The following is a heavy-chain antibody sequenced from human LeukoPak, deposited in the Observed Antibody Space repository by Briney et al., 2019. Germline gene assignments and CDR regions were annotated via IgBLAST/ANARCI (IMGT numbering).Heavy chain of an antibody. CDR2: INSDGSST. D-gene: IGHD5-24*01. Sequence: GGSLRLSCAASGFTFSSYWMHWVRQAPGKGLVWVSRINSDGSSTSYADSVKGRFTTSRDNAKNTLYLQMNSLRAEDTAVYYCARADGSILLDYWGQGTLVTVSS. V-gene: IGHV3-74*01. J-gene: IGHJ4*02. CDR3: ARADGSILLDY. CDR1: GFTFSSYW.